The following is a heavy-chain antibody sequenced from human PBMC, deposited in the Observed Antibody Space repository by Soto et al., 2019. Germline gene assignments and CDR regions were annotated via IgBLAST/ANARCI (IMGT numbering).Heavy chain of an antibody. CDR3: ARESSGWYPRYWYFDL. CDR1: GFTFSSYE. CDR2: ISSSGSTI. Sequence: LRLSCAASGFTFSSYEMNWVRQAPGKGLEWVSYISSSGSTIYYADSVKGRFTISRDNAKNSLYLQMNSLRAEDTAVYYCARESSGWYPRYWYFDLWGRGTLVTVSS. V-gene: IGHV3-48*03. J-gene: IGHJ2*01. D-gene: IGHD6-19*01.